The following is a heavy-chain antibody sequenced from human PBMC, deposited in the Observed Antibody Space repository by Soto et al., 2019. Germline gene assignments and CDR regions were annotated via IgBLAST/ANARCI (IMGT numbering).Heavy chain of an antibody. CDR3: ASNWNSYYYYGMDV. CDR1: GFTVSSNY. V-gene: IGHV3-53*04. D-gene: IGHD1-20*01. Sequence: GGSLRLSCAASGFTVSSNYMSWVRQAPGKVLEWVSVIYSGGSTYYADSVKGRFTISRHNSKNTLYLQMNSLRAEDTAVYYCASNWNSYYYYGMDVWGQGTTVTVSS. J-gene: IGHJ6*02. CDR2: IYSGGST.